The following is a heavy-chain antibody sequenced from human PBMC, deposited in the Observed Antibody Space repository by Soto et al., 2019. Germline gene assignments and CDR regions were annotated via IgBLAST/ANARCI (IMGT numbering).Heavy chain of an antibody. CDR2: IYYSGSI. V-gene: IGHV4-39*01. CDR1: GGSISSSSYY. CDR3: ARQSSGWYNWFDP. Sequence: QLQLQESGPGLVKPSETLSLTCSVSGGSISSSSYYWGWIRQPPGKGLEWIGSIYYSGSIYYNPSLKSRVTVSVDTSKNQSSLELSSVTAAETAVYYCARQSSGWYNWFDPWGQGTLVTVSS. J-gene: IGHJ5*02. D-gene: IGHD6-19*01.